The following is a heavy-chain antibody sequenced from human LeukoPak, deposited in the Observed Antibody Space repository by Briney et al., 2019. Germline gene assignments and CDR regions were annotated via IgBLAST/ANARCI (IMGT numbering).Heavy chain of an antibody. CDR3: ARDQEGKRNWCDP. V-gene: IGHV1-2*04. Sequence: ASVKVSCKASGYTFTGYYMHWVRQAPGQGLEWMEWINPNSGGTNYAQKFQGWVTMTRDTSISTAYMELSRLRSDDTAVYYCARDQEGKRNWCDPWGQGTLVTVSS. J-gene: IGHJ5*02. CDR1: GYTFTGYY. CDR2: INPNSGGT.